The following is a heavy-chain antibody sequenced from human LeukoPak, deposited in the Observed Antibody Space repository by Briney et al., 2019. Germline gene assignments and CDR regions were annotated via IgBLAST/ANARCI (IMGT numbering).Heavy chain of an antibody. CDR2: ISNSGSTK. CDR1: GFTFSSYE. D-gene: IGHD2-15*01. CDR3: ARETYCSGSSCYKGNAFDI. Sequence: GGSLRLSCAASGFTFSSYEMNWIRQAPGKGLEWISYISNSGSTKYYADSVKGRFTISRDNAKNSVFLQMNSLRADDTAVYYCARETYCSGSSCYKGNAFDIWGQGTMVAVAS. V-gene: IGHV3-48*03. J-gene: IGHJ3*02.